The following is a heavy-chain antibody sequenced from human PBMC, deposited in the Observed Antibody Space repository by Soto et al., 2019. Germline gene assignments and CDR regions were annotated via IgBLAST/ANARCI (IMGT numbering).Heavy chain of an antibody. Sequence: SVKVSCEASGGTFAKYPLAWLRQAPGHGLEWMGQIIPIFGTISHAQNFQGRITITADESTSTAYMELSSLRSDDTAVYYCACSLTVAPTKGNVFWGPGIL. V-gene: IGHV1-69*13. CDR2: IIPIFGTI. CDR1: GGTFAKYP. D-gene: IGHD6-19*01. CDR3: ACSLTVAPTKGNVF. J-gene: IGHJ4*02.